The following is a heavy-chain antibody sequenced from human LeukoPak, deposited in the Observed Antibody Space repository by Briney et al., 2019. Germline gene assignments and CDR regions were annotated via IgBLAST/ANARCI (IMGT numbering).Heavy chain of an antibody. CDR1: GGSISSPNW. D-gene: IGHD5-24*01. J-gene: IGHJ3*02. V-gene: IGHV4-4*02. CDR3: ARGFDGYYGFDI. Sequence: SGTLSLTCAVSGGSISSPNWWSWVRQPPGKGLEWIGEIYHSGNTNYNPSLKSRVTMSVDKSKNQFSLKLSSVTAADTAVYYCARGFDGYYGFDIWGQGTMVTVSS. CDR2: IYHSGNT.